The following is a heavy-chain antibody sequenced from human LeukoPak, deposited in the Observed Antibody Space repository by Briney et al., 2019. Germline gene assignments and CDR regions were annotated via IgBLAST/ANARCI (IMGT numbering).Heavy chain of an antibody. CDR2: IRYDGINK. J-gene: IGHJ4*02. V-gene: IGHV3-30*02. CDR1: GFTFSDHY. CDR3: ASAIQGN. Sequence: PGGSLRLSCAASGFTFSDHYMHWVRQAPGKGLEWVAFIRYDGINKYYADSVKGRFTISRDNSKNTLYLQMNSLRAEDTAVYYCASAIQGNWGQGTLVTVSS.